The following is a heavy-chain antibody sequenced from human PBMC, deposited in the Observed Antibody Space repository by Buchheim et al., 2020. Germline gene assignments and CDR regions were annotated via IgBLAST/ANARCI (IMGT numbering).Heavy chain of an antibody. CDR3: ARDYYDSSGYYGGFDY. J-gene: IGHJ4*02. D-gene: IGHD3-22*01. CDR1: GFSFSDYW. V-gene: IGHV3-7*01. CDR2: IKQDGSET. Sequence: EVQLVESGGGLVQPGGSLRLSCAASGFSFSDYWMSWVRQAPGKGLEWVANIKQDGSETYYVNSVKGRFTISRDNAKNSVYLQMSSLSPEDTAVYYCARDYYDSSGYYGGFDYWGQGTL.